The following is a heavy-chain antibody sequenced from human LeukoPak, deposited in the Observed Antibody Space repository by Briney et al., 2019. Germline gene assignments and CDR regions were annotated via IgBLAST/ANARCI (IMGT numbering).Heavy chain of an antibody. CDR3: ATLGFSSGYYYYFDH. CDR2: IYYSGST. Sequence: SETLSLTCTVSGGSISSSSYYWGWIRQPPGKGLEWIGSIYYSGSTYYNPSLKSRVTISVDTSKNQFSLKLSSVTAADTAVYYCATLGFSSGYYYYFDHWGQGTLVTVPS. V-gene: IGHV4-39*07. CDR1: GGSISSSSYY. D-gene: IGHD3-22*01. J-gene: IGHJ4*02.